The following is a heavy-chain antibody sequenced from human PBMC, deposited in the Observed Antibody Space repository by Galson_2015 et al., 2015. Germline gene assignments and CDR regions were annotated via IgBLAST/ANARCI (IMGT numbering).Heavy chain of an antibody. CDR2: IFDSGGPS. J-gene: IGHJ3*02. CDR1: GFSFSTYA. D-gene: IGHD6-6*01. V-gene: IGHV3-23*01. Sequence: SLRLSCAASGFSFSTYAMSWVRQAPGKGLQWVAGIFDSGGPSYYAEALKGRFTISRDNSKNTLFPQVNNLRAEDTAVYYCAKVSSSSPDDAFDIWGQGTMVTVSS. CDR3: AKVSSSSPDDAFDI.